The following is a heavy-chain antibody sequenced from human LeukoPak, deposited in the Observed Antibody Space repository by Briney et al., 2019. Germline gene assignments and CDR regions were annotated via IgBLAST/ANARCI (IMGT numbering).Heavy chain of an antibody. Sequence: GGSLRLSCAASGFTFSSYAMSWVRQAPGKGLEWVSGISGSGDNTYCADSVKGRFTISRDNSKNTLYVQVNSLGTEDTAAYYCARGSYYDSSGSFYFDYWGQGTLVTVSS. J-gene: IGHJ4*02. CDR3: ARGSYYDSSGSFYFDY. CDR2: ISGSGDNT. D-gene: IGHD3-22*01. V-gene: IGHV3-23*01. CDR1: GFTFSSYA.